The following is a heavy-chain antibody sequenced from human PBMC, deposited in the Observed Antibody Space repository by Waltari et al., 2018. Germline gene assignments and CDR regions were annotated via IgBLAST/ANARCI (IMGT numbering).Heavy chain of an antibody. D-gene: IGHD6-13*01. CDR3: ARTAGHIAAVGVNWFDP. CDR2: INHSGST. CDR1: GGSFSGYY. V-gene: IGHV4-34*01. Sequence: QVQLQQWGAGLLKPSETLSLTCAVYGGSFSGYYWSWIRQPPGKGLGGIGEINHSGSTNYNPSLKSRVTISGDTSKNQFSLKRSSVTAADTAVYYCARTAGHIAAVGVNWFDPWGQGTLVTVSS. J-gene: IGHJ5*02.